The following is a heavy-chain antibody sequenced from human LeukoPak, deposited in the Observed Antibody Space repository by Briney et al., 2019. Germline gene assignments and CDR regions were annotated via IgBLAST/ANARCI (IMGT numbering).Heavy chain of an antibody. CDR3: AKDHDGSYGFDY. V-gene: IGHV3-48*04. J-gene: IGHJ4*02. CDR2: ISSSSSTK. D-gene: IGHD1-26*01. Sequence: GGSLRLSCAASGFTFSSYSMNWVRQAPGKGLEWVSYISSSSSTKYYADSVKGRFTISRDNAKNSLYLQMNSLRAEDTAVYYCAKDHDGSYGFDYWGQGTLVTVSS. CDR1: GFTFSSYS.